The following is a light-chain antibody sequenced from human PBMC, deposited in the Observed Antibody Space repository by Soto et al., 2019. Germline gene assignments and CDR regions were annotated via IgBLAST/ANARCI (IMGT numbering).Light chain of an antibody. Sequence: DIQMTQSPSTMSASIGDRVTITCRASQSIDSWLAWYQQKPGKAPKFLMYKASNLESGVPSRFSGSGSGTDFTLTISSLQAEDFATYYCQQSYSAPRTFGHGTNVDIK. V-gene: IGKV1-5*03. CDR3: QQSYSAPRT. CDR2: KAS. J-gene: IGKJ1*01. CDR1: QSIDSW.